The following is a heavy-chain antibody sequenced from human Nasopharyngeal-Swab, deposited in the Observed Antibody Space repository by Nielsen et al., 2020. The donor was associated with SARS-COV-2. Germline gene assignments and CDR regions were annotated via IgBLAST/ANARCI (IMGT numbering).Heavy chain of an antibody. CDR2: IYYDGSKK. CDR3: ARESGVGELLGVSFDY. J-gene: IGHJ4*02. V-gene: IGHV3-33*01. D-gene: IGHD3-10*01. Sequence: GESLKISCAASGFTFRSYGMHWVRQAPGKGLEWVAIIYYDGSKKYYADSVNGRFTISRDNSKNTLYLQMNSLRGEDTAVYYCARESGVGELLGVSFDYWGQGTLVTVSS. CDR1: GFTFRSYG.